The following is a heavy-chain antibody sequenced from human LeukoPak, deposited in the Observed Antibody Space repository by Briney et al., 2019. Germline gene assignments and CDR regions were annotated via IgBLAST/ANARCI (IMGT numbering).Heavy chain of an antibody. CDR3: AGRPKSSTRYDYHYMDV. D-gene: IGHD6-13*01. CDR2: INPNSGGT. Sequence: ASVKVSCKASGYTFTGYYMHWVRQAPGQGLEWMGWINPNSGGTNYAQKFQGRVTMTRDTSISTAYMELSRLRSDDTAVYYCAGRPKSSTRYDYHYMDVWGKGTTVTVSS. V-gene: IGHV1-2*02. CDR1: GYTFTGYY. J-gene: IGHJ6*03.